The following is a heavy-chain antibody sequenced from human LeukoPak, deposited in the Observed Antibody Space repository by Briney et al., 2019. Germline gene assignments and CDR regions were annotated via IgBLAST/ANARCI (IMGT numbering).Heavy chain of an antibody. CDR3: ARVRLGALDF. J-gene: IGHJ4*02. Sequence: GGSLRLSCAASGFTFTSYWMTWVRQAPGKGLEWVANIKQDGSEKYYVDSVKGRFTISRDNAKNSLYLQMNSLRVEDTAVYYCARVRLGALDFWGQGTLVTVSS. CDR1: GFTFTSYW. V-gene: IGHV3-7*05. D-gene: IGHD6-19*01. CDR2: IKQDGSEK.